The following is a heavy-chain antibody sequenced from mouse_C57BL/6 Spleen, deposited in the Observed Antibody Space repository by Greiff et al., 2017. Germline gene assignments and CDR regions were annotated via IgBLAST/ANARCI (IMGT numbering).Heavy chain of an antibody. CDR1: GYAFTNYL. CDR3: AREGLARYFDV. Sequence: VQLMESGAELVRPGTSVKVSCKASGYAFTNYLIEWVKQRPGQGLEWIGVINPGSGGTNYNEKFKGKATLTADKSSSTAYMQLSSLTSEDSAVYFCAREGLARYFDVWGKGTTVTVSS. D-gene: IGHD3-3*01. J-gene: IGHJ1*03. CDR2: INPGSGGT. V-gene: IGHV1-54*01.